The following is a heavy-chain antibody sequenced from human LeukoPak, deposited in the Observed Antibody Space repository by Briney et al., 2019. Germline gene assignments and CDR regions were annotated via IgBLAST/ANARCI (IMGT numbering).Heavy chain of an antibody. CDR2: MNTDGSRT. D-gene: IGHD1-20*01. J-gene: IGHJ4*02. CDR3: ASDLTGRDDY. Sequence: GGSLRLSRAASGFTFSSYWIHWVRQAPGKRVVWVSRMNTDGSRTDYADSVRGRFTISRDNAWNTLYLQMNSLGVEDTAVYFCASDLTGRDDYWGQGTLVTVSS. CDR1: GFTFSSYW. V-gene: IGHV3-74*01.